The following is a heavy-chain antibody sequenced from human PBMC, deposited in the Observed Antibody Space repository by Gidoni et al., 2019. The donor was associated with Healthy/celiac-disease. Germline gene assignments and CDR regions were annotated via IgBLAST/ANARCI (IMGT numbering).Heavy chain of an antibody. Sequence: EVPLLESGGGLVQPGGSLRLSCAASGFTFISYAMSWVRQAPGKGLEWVEAISGSGGSTYYADSVKGRFTISRDNSKNTLYLQMNSLRAEDTAVYYCAKDIVSYYGSGSTVDYWGQGTLVTVSS. CDR1: GFTFISYA. CDR2: ISGSGGST. V-gene: IGHV3-23*01. D-gene: IGHD3-10*01. CDR3: AKDIVSYYGSGSTVDY. J-gene: IGHJ4*02.